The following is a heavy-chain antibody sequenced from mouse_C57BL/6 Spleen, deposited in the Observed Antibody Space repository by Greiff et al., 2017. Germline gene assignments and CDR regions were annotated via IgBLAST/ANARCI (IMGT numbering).Heavy chain of an antibody. CDR2: ISSGSSTI. CDR1: GFTFSDYG. J-gene: IGHJ4*01. CDR3: ARQYYGSSYDYYAMDY. D-gene: IGHD1-1*01. V-gene: IGHV5-17*01. Sequence: EVMLVESGGGLVKPGGSLKLSCAASGFTFSDYGMHWVRQAPEKGLEWVAYISSGSSTIYYADTVKGRFTISRDNAKNTLFMQMTSLRSEDTAMYYCARQYYGSSYDYYAMDYWGQGTSVTVSS.